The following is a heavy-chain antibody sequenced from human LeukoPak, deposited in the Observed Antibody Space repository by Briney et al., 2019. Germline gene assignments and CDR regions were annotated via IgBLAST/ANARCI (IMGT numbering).Heavy chain of an antibody. CDR2: INPSGGST. CDR1: GYTFTGYY. CDR3: ARVLWFGESPYGY. J-gene: IGHJ4*02. V-gene: IGHV1-46*01. D-gene: IGHD3-10*01. Sequence: ASVKVSCKASGYTFTGYYMHWVRQAPGQGLEWMGIINPSGGSTSYAQKFQGGVTMTRDTSTSTVYMELSSLRSEDTAVYYCARVLWFGESPYGYWGQGTLVTVSS.